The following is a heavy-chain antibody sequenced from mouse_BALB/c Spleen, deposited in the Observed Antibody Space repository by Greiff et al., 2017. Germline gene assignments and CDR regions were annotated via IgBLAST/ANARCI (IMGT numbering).Heavy chain of an antibody. CDR1: GYSITSGYY. V-gene: IGHV3-6*02. Sequence: DVQLQESGPGLVKPSQSLSLTCSVTGYSITSGYYWNWIRQFPGNKLEWMGYISYDGSNNYNPSLKNRISITRDTSKNQFFLKLNSVTTEDTATYYCARHDYDVFFAYWGQGTLVTVSA. CDR3: ARHDYDVFFAY. CDR2: ISYDGSN. D-gene: IGHD2-4*01. J-gene: IGHJ3*01.